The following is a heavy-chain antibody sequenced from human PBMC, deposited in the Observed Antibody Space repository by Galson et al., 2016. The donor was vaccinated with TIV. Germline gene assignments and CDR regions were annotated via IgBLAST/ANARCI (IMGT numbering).Heavy chain of an antibody. CDR3: ARASHIVAAIDSRGAFDI. J-gene: IGHJ3*02. V-gene: IGHV1-69*05. CDR1: GGTSRSYA. Sequence: SVKVSCKASGGTSRSYAISWVRQAPGQGLEWMGGIIPIFNTAKYAQKFQGRVTVTTDESTSTAYMELSSLRVEDTAVYYCARASHIVAAIDSRGAFDIWGQGTVVTVSS. CDR2: IIPIFNTA. D-gene: IGHD2-21*01.